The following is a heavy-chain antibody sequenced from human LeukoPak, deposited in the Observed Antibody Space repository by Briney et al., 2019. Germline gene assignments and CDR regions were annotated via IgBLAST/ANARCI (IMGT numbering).Heavy chain of an antibody. CDR2: ISGSGDTT. CDR3: AKDLHGEVPDYFDS. D-gene: IGHD3-3*01. CDR1: GFMFSSYA. Sequence: GGSPRLSCAASGFMFSSYAMGWVRQAPGKGLEWVSGISGSGDTTYYADSVKGRFSISRDNYRNTVYLQVNNLRAEDTAVYYCAKDLHGEVPDYFDSWGQGTLVTVSS. V-gene: IGHV3-23*01. J-gene: IGHJ4*02.